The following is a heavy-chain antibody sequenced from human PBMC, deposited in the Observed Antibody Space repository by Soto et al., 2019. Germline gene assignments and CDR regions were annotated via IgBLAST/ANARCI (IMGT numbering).Heavy chain of an antibody. CDR1: GFTFSSYS. Sequence: PGGSLRLSCAASGFTFSSYSMNWVRQAPGKGLEWVSSISSSSSYIYYADSVKGRFTISRDNAKNSLYLQMNSLRAEDTAVYYCARGPYYDILTGAPWFDPWGQGTLVTGST. D-gene: IGHD3-9*01. CDR2: ISSSSSYI. J-gene: IGHJ5*02. V-gene: IGHV3-21*01. CDR3: ARGPYYDILTGAPWFDP.